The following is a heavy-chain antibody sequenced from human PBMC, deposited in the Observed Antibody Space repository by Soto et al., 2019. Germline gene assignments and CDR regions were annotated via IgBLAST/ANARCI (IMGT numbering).Heavy chain of an antibody. CDR1: GGSISSYY. CDR2: IYYSGST. V-gene: IGHV4-59*08. D-gene: IGHD6-13*01. J-gene: IGHJ6*02. Sequence: SETLSLTCTVSGGSISSYYWSWIRQPPGKGLEWIGYIYYSGSTNYNPSLKSRVTISVDTSKNQFSLKLSSVTAADTAVYYCARHSSGWYFGYYGMAVWGQGTTVTVSS. CDR3: ARHSSGWYFGYYGMAV.